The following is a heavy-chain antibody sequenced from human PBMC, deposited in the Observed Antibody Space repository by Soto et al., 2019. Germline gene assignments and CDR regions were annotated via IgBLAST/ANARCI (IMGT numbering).Heavy chain of an antibody. V-gene: IGHV1-18*01. CDR3: ARENDPYGFDL. CDR1: GYSFDSYA. CDR2: IGSGDT. J-gene: IGHJ3*01. Sequence: QVQLVQSGATQEKPGASVKVSCEAFGYSFDSYAYSWVRQAPGQGLEWMGRIGSGDTNYAQKLQGRVTMTTDTSTHTGYMELKSLRSDDTALYYCARENDPYGFDLWGQWTMVTVSS.